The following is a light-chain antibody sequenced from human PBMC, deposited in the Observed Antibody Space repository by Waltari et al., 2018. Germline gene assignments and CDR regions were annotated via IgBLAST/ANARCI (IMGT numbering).Light chain of an antibody. V-gene: IGKV3-20*01. J-gene: IGKJ2*02. CDR1: HTISSTY. Sequence: EIILTQSPGTLSLSPGEGATLSCRASHTISSTYLAWYQQKPGQAPRHLMYDLFQRATGIPDRFSGRVSATDFTLTINRLEPEDFAVYYCQHYGDSTGTFGQGTKLEIK. CDR3: QHYGDSTGT. CDR2: DLF.